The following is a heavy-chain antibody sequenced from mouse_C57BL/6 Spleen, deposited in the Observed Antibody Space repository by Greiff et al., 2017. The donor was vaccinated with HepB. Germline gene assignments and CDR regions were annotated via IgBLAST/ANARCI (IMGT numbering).Heavy chain of an antibody. CDR2: IDPSDSYT. J-gene: IGHJ4*01. CDR3: AREGLLWGNYRYAMDY. D-gene: IGHD2-1*01. V-gene: IGHV1-59*01. CDR1: GYTFTSYW. Sequence: VQLQESGAELVRPGTSVKLSCKASGYTFTSYWMHWVKQRPGQGLEWIGVIDPSDSYTNYNQKFKGKATLTVDTSSRTAYMQLSSLTSEDSAVFDCAREGLLWGNYRYAMDYWGQGTSVTVSS.